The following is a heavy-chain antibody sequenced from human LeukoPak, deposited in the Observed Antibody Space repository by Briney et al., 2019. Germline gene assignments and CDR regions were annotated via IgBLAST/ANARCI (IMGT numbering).Heavy chain of an antibody. J-gene: IGHJ4*02. CDR1: GGSFSGYY. V-gene: IGHV4-34*01. CDR2: INHSGST. CDR3: AEDAAYYDCGSGYYPRPGFDY. D-gene: IGHD3-3*01. Sequence: PSETLSLTCAVYGGSFSGYYWSWIRQPPGKGLEWIGEINHSGSTNYNPSLKSRVTISVDTSKNQFSLKLSSVTAADTAVYYCAEDAAYYDCGSGYYPRPGFDYWGQGTLVTVSS.